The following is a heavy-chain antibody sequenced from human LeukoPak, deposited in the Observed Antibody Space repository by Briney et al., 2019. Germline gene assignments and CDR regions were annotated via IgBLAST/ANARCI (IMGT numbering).Heavy chain of an antibody. CDR3: TRDFDYGGNSALFY. CDR2: IRSKAYGGTT. V-gene: IGHV3-49*03. J-gene: IGHJ4*02. D-gene: IGHD4-23*01. Sequence: GGSLRLSCTASGFTFGDYAMSWFRQAPGKGLEWVGFIRSKAYGGTTEYAASVKGRFTISRDDSKSIAYLQMNSLKTEDTAVYYCTRDFDYGGNSALFYWGQGTLVTISS. CDR1: GFTFGDYA.